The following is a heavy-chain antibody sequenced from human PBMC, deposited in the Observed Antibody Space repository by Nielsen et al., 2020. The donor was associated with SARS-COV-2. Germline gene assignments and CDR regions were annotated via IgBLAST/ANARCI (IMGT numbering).Heavy chain of an antibody. CDR3: TRWSDYYDSSGYFYFDY. V-gene: IGHV3-49*02. Sequence: GRFTISRDDSKSIAYLQMNSLKTEDTAVYYCTRWSDYYDSSGYFYFDYWGQGTLVTVSS. J-gene: IGHJ4*02. D-gene: IGHD3-22*01.